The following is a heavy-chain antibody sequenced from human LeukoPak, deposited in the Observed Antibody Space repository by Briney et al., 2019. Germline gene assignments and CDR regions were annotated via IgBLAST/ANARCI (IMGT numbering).Heavy chain of an antibody. V-gene: IGHV1-46*01. CDR3: ARTEYHYYYMDV. Sequence: GSSVKVSCKASGDTFTSYYIHWMRQAPGQGLELLGIITPNIGSTTYAQQFQGRITMTSDKSTSTVYMDLSSLRFEDTAVYFCARTEYHYYYMDVWGKGTTVTVSS. CDR2: ITPNIGST. J-gene: IGHJ6*03. CDR1: GDTFTSYY.